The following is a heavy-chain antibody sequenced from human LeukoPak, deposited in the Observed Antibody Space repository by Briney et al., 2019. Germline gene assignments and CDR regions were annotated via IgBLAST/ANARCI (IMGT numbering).Heavy chain of an antibody. CDR1: TFSFRNFA. Sequence: GGSLRLSCAASTFSFRNFAMSWVRLAPGKGLEWVSGISDSGHRTDYADSVEGRFTISRDNTKNTLYLQMDSLRAEDTALYYCARKKWEPTSNDAFDIWGQGTMVTVSS. D-gene: IGHD1-26*01. CDR3: ARKKWEPTSNDAFDI. CDR2: ISDSGHRT. J-gene: IGHJ3*02. V-gene: IGHV3-23*01.